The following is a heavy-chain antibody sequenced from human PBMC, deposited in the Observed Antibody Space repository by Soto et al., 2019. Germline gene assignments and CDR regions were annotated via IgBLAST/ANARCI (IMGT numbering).Heavy chain of an antibody. CDR2: IYYSGST. J-gene: IGHJ6*02. D-gene: IGHD1-1*01. CDR3: EANGYYYYGMDV. Sequence: ETLSLTCTVSGGSISSSSYYWGWIRQPPGKGLEWIGSIYYSGSTYYNPSLKSRVTISVDTSKNQFSLKLSSVTAADTAVYYCEANGYYYYGMDVWGQGTTVTVSS. CDR1: GGSISSSSYY. V-gene: IGHV4-39*01.